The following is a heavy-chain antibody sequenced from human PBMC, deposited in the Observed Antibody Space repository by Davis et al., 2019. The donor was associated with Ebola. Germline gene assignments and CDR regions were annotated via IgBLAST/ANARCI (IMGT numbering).Heavy chain of an antibody. D-gene: IGHD3-9*01. Sequence: SVKVSCKASGGTFSSYAISWVRQAPGQGLEWMGGIIPIFGTANYAQKFQGRVTITADRSKSTAYMEMSSLRSDDTAVYYCASSLTSHYYFGEDVWGQGTTVTVSS. J-gene: IGHJ6*02. V-gene: IGHV1-69*06. CDR3: ASSLTSHYYFGEDV. CDR1: GGTFSSYA. CDR2: IIPIFGTA.